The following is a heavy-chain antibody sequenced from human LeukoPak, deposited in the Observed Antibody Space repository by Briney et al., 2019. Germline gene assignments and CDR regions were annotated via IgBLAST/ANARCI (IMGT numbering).Heavy chain of an antibody. J-gene: IGHJ5*02. CDR3: AMAEDWFDP. D-gene: IGHD3-10*01. CDR2: IYYSGST. V-gene: IGHV4-59*01. Sequence: SETLSLTSTVSGGSISSYYWSWIRQPPGKGLEWIGYIYYSGSTNYNPSLKSRVTISVDTSKNQFSLKLSSVTAADTAVYYCAMAEDWFDPWGQGTLVTVSS. CDR1: GGSISSYY.